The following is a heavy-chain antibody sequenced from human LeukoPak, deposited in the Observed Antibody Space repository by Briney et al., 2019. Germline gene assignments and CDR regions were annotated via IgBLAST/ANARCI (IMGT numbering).Heavy chain of an antibody. J-gene: IGHJ4*02. CDR1: GFSFSSNW. D-gene: IGHD6-13*01. V-gene: IGHV3-7*01. Sequence: GGSLRLSCTASGFSFSSNWMTWVRQAPGKGLEWVGNINPDGSEKFYVDSVKGRFTISRDNSKNTLYLQMNSLRAEDTAVYYCARSFGIAAADFGYWGQGTLVTVSS. CDR2: INPDGSEK. CDR3: ARSFGIAAADFGY.